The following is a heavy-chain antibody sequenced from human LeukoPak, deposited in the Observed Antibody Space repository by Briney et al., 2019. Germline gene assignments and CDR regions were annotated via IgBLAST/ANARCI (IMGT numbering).Heavy chain of an antibody. CDR1: GFTFSSYG. D-gene: IGHD4-17*01. CDR2: IWYDGSNK. J-gene: IGHJ6*03. CDR3: ARATTVTPTFMDV. Sequence: GGSLRLSCAASGFTFSSYGMHWVRQAPGKGLEWVAVIWYDGSNKYYADSVKGRFTISRDNSKNTLYLQMNSLRAEDTAVYYCARATTVTPTFMDVWGTGTTVTVSS. V-gene: IGHV3-33*01.